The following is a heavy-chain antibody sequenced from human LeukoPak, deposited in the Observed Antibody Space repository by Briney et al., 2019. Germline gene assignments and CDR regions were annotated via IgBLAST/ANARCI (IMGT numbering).Heavy chain of an antibody. V-gene: IGHV4-34*01. D-gene: IGHD6-19*01. Sequence: PSETLSLTCAVYGGSFSGYYWSWIRHPPGRGLEWIGEINHSGSTNYNPSLKSRVTISVDTSKNQFSLKLSSVTAADTAVYYCASDSVAGDLDYWGQGTLVTVSS. CDR1: GGSFSGYY. J-gene: IGHJ4*02. CDR3: ASDSVAGDLDY. CDR2: INHSGST.